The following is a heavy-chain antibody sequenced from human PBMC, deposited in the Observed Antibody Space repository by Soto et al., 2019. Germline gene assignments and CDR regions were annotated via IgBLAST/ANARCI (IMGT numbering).Heavy chain of an antibody. D-gene: IGHD4-17*01. CDR2: ASPDGTST. V-gene: IGHV3-74*01. Sequence: WWSLRLSCSASVFTFSSFWMHWFRQAPGKGLEWVSRASPDGTSTSYADSVKGRFTITRDNAKNTLYMQMNSLRAEDTAVYYCTRHGPGDYFLFDPWGQGTLVTVSS. CDR3: TRHGPGDYFLFDP. J-gene: IGHJ5*02. CDR1: VFTFSSFW.